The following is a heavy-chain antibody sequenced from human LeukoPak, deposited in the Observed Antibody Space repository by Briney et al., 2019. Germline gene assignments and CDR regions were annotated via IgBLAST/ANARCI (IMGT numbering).Heavy chain of an antibody. CDR2: IWYDGSNK. CDR3: ARSPPGTSYYFDY. J-gene: IGHJ4*02. Sequence: GGSLRLSCAASGFTFSSYGMHWVRQAPGKGLEWVAVIWYDGSNKYYADSVKGRFTISRDNSKNTLYLQMNSLRAEDTAVYYCARSPPGTSYYFDYWGQGTLVTVSS. CDR1: GFTFSSYG. D-gene: IGHD6-6*01. V-gene: IGHV3-33*01.